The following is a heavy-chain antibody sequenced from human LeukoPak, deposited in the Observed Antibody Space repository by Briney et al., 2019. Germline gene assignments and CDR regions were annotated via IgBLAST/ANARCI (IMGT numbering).Heavy chain of an antibody. D-gene: IGHD2-15*01. CDR1: GYTFTSYY. V-gene: IGHV1-46*01. J-gene: IGHJ4*02. CDR3: ARDPYCSGGSCYGAFDY. CDR2: INPSGGST. Sequence: GASVKVSCKASGYTFTSYYMHWVRQAPRQGLEWMGIINPSGGSTSYAQKFQARVTMTRDTSTSTVYMELSSLRSEDTAVYYCARDPYCSGGSCYGAFDYWGQGTLVTVSS.